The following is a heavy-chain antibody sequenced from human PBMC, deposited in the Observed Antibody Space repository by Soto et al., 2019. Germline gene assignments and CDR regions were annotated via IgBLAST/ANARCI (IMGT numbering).Heavy chain of an antibody. CDR2: ISAYNGNT. CDR1: GYTFTSYG. CDR3: ARKSVAAATYGMDV. J-gene: IGHJ6*02. Sequence: ASVKVSWKASGYTFTSYGISWVRQAPGQGLEWMGWISAYNGNTNYAQKLQGRVTMTTDTSTSTAYMELRSLRSDDTAVYYCARKSVAAATYGMDVWGQGTTVTVSS. V-gene: IGHV1-18*01. D-gene: IGHD6-13*01.